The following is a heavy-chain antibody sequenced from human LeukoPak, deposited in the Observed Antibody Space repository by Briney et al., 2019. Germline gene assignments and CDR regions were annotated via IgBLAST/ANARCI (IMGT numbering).Heavy chain of an antibody. CDR2: TYYRSKWYN. D-gene: IGHD5-18*01. Sequence: SQTLSLTCAISGDSFSSNSAAWNWIRQSPSRGLEWLGRTYYRSKWYNDYAISVKNQITINPDTSKNQFSLQLNSVTPEDTAVYYCARERRDTAMVTAYGMDVWGQGTTVTVSS. CDR1: GDSFSSNSAA. V-gene: IGHV6-1*01. CDR3: ARERRDTAMVTAYGMDV. J-gene: IGHJ6*02.